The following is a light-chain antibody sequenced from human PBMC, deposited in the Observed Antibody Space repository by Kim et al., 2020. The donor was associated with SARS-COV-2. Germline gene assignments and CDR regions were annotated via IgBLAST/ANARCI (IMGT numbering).Light chain of an antibody. V-gene: IGKV1-5*03. CDR2: KAS. CDR3: QQYNTPPLT. J-gene: IGKJ4*01. Sequence: DIQMTQSPSTLSASVGDRVTITCRASQNVNSWLDWHQQKPGQAPKVLIYKASNLESGVPSRFSGSGSGTEFTLTINSLQPDDFASYYCQQYNTPPLTFGGGTKVDIK. CDR1: QNVNSW.